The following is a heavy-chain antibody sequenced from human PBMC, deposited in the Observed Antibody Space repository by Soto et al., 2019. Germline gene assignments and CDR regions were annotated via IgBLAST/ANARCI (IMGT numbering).Heavy chain of an antibody. CDR3: ARGEQLVGYDYGMDV. Sequence: QVQLVESGGVVVQHGRSLRLSCAASGFTFSSYAMHWVRQAPGKGLEWVAVISYDGSNKYYADSVKGRFTISRDNSKNTLYLQMNSLRAEDTAVYYCARGEQLVGYDYGMDVWGQGTTVTVSS. D-gene: IGHD6-6*01. CDR1: GFTFSSYA. CDR2: ISYDGSNK. V-gene: IGHV3-30-3*01. J-gene: IGHJ6*02.